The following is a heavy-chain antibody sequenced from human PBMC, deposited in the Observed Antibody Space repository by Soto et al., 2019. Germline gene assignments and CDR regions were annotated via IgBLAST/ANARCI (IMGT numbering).Heavy chain of an antibody. CDR1: GYTFTSYY. Sequence: ASVKVSCKASGYTFTSYYMHWVRQAPGQGLEWMGIINPSGGSTSYAQKFQGRVTVTRDTSTSTVYMELSSLRSEDTAVYYCARDLYCSGGSCYWVEFDYWGQGTLVTVSS. CDR2: INPSGGST. CDR3: ARDLYCSGGSCYWVEFDY. J-gene: IGHJ4*02. D-gene: IGHD2-15*01. V-gene: IGHV1-46*03.